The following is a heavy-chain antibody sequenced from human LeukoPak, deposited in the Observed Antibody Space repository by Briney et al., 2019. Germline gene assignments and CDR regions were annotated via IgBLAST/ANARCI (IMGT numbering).Heavy chain of an antibody. CDR3: ARAGSGYSFDI. J-gene: IGHJ3*02. CDR2: IYNTGGT. D-gene: IGHD3-22*01. Sequence: SETLSLTCTVSGDSISSYYWTWIRQPPGKGLEWIGYIYNTGGTDYNPSLRSRVTISVDTSKNQFSLKLNSVTAADTAVYYCARAGSGYSFDIWGQGTTVTVSS. V-gene: IGHV4-59*01. CDR1: GDSISSYY.